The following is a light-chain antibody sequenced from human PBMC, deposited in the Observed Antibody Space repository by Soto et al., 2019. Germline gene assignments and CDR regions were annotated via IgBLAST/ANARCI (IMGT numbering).Light chain of an antibody. J-gene: IGLJ1*01. CDR3: SSYAGTPFV. CDR2: EVN. Sequence: QSVLTQPPSASGSPGQSVTISCTGTSSDVGRYNYVSWYQQHPGKAPKLMISEVNKRASGVPDRFSGSKSGNTASLTVSRLQAEDEADYYCSSYAGTPFVFGTGTKLTVL. CDR1: SSDVGRYNY. V-gene: IGLV2-8*01.